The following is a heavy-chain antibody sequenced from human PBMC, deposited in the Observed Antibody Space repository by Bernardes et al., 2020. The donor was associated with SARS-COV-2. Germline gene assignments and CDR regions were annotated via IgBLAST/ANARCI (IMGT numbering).Heavy chain of an antibody. CDR3: AKRQDYYYGLDV. CDR2: IVHDGTIH. CDR1: GFTFNLNA. Sequence: GGSLRLSCAASGFTFNLNAMHWVRQPPGKGLEWVAGIVHDGTIHYFADSVKGRFTISRDNSKNTLYLQLNSLRPEDTAVYYCAKRQDYYYGLDVWGQGTTVTVSS. V-gene: IGHV3-30*18. J-gene: IGHJ6*02.